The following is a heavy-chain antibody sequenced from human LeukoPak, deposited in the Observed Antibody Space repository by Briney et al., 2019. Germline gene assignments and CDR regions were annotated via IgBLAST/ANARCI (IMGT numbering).Heavy chain of an antibody. CDR2: ISYDGSNK. CDR3: ARDQVPRYNWKERGDAFDI. Sequence: GGSLRLSCAASGFTFSSYAMHWVRQAPGKGLEWVAVISYDGSNKYYADSVKGRFTISRDNSKNTLYLQMNSLRAEDTAVYYCARDQVPRYNWKERGDAFDIWGQGTMVTVSS. V-gene: IGHV3-30-3*01. D-gene: IGHD1-1*01. CDR1: GFTFSSYA. J-gene: IGHJ3*02.